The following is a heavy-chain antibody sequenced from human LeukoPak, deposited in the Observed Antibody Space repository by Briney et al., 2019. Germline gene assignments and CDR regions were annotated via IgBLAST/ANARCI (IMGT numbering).Heavy chain of an antibody. D-gene: IGHD6-19*01. V-gene: IGHV3-9*01. J-gene: IGHJ3*02. Sequence: GRSLRLSCAAAGFTFDDYAMHWVRQAPGKGLEWVSGISWNSGSIGYADSVKGRFTISRDNAKNSLYLQMNSLRAEDTALYYYAKDYSSGWYSAFDIWGQGTMVTVSS. CDR2: ISWNSGSI. CDR1: GFTFDDYA. CDR3: AKDYSSGWYSAFDI.